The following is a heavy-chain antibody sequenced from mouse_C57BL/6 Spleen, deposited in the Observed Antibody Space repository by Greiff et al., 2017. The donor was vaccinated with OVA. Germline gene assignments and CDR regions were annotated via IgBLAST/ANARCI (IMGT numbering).Heavy chain of an antibody. J-gene: IGHJ4*01. CDR3: ARRLGRDYAMDY. CDR2: IYPGGGYT. Sequence: QVQLKESGAELVRPGTSVKMSCKASGYTFTNYWIGWAKQRPGHGLEWIGDIYPGGGYTNYNEKFKGKATLTADKSSSTAYMQFSSLTSEDSAIYYCARRLGRDYAMDYWGQGTSVTVSS. V-gene: IGHV1-63*01. D-gene: IGHD4-1*01. CDR1: GYTFTNYW.